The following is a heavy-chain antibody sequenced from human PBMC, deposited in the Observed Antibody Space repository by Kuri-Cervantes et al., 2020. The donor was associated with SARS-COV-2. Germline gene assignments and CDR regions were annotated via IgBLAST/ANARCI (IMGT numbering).Heavy chain of an antibody. Sequence: GGSLRLSCRTSGFTFGAYALGWVRQAPGKGLEWVGLIRSKAYSRTTEYAASVRDRFTISRDDSKNTLYLQMNSLKTEDTAVYYCTTDLPITIFGVVYYYYYMDVWGKGTTVTVSS. J-gene: IGHJ6*03. CDR1: GFTFGAYA. D-gene: IGHD3-3*01. CDR3: TTDLPITIFGVVYYYYYMDV. V-gene: IGHV3-49*04. CDR2: IRSKAYSRTT.